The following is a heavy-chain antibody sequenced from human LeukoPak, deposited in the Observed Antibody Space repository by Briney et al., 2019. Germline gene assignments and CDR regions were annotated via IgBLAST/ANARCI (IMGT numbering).Heavy chain of an antibody. Sequence: GGSLRLSCAASGFTFSSYAMSWVRQAPGKGLEWVSAISGSGGSTYYADSVKGRFTISRDNSKNTLYLQMNSLGAEDTAVYYCAKEGGDIVVVPQSYYFDYWGQGTLVTVSS. V-gene: IGHV3-23*01. J-gene: IGHJ4*02. CDR1: GFTFSSYA. D-gene: IGHD2-2*01. CDR2: ISGSGGST. CDR3: AKEGGDIVVVPQSYYFDY.